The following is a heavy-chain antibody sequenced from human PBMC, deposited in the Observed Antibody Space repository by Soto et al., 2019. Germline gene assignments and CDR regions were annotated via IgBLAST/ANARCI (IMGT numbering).Heavy chain of an antibody. CDR2: INHSGST. D-gene: IGHD3-10*01. CDR1: GGSFSGYY. Sequence: SETLSLTCAVYGGSFSGYYWSWIRQPPGKGLEWIGEINHSGSTNYNPSLKSRVTISVDTSKNQFSLKLSSVTAADTAVYYCARVKGMVRGVPFDYWGQGTLVTVSS. CDR3: ARVKGMVRGVPFDY. J-gene: IGHJ4*02. V-gene: IGHV4-34*01.